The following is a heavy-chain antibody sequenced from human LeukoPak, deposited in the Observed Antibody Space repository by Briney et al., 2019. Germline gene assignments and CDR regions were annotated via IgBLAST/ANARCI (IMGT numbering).Heavy chain of an antibody. CDR1: GYSISSGYY. D-gene: IGHD1-26*01. Sequence: PSETLSLTCAVSGYSISSGYYWGWIRQPPGKGLEWIGSIYHSGSTYYNPSLKSRVTISVDTSKNQFSLKLSSVAAADTAVYYCARRGHSGSYYTFDCWGQGTLVTVSS. J-gene: IGHJ4*02. V-gene: IGHV4-38-2*01. CDR2: IYHSGST. CDR3: ARRGHSGSYYTFDC.